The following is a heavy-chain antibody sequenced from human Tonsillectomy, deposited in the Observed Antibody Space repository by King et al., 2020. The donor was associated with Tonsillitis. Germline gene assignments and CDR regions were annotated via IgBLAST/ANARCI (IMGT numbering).Heavy chain of an antibody. CDR2: IYYSGST. D-gene: IGHD2-2*01. V-gene: IGHV4-31*03. Sequence: QVQLQESGPGLVKPSQTLSLTCTVSGGSISSGGYYWSWFRQHPGKGLEWIGYIYYSGSTYYNPSLKSRVTISVDTSKNQFSLKLSSVTAADTAVYYCARVKYQLHFPTNDAFDIWGQGTMV. J-gene: IGHJ3*02. CDR3: ARVKYQLHFPTNDAFDI. CDR1: GGSISSGGYY.